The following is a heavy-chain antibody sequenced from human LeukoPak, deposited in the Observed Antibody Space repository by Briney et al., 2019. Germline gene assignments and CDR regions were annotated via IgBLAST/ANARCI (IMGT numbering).Heavy chain of an antibody. CDR2: IYYTGST. J-gene: IGHJ5*02. CDR3: ARNVGRWFDP. Sequence: PSETLSLTCTVSGGSISSYYWSWIRQPPGKGLEWIGYIYYTGSTNYNPSLKSRVTISVVTSKNQFPLKLSSVTAADTAVYYCARNVGRWFDPWGQGTLVTVSS. V-gene: IGHV4-59*01. D-gene: IGHD1-26*01. CDR1: GGSISSYY.